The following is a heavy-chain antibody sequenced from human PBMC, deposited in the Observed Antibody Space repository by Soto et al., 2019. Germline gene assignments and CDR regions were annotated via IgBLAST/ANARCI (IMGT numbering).Heavy chain of an antibody. CDR3: ARDGVVAGTDVFHYGMDV. CDR1: GGTFRNYA. Sequence: QVQLMQSGAQVKKPESSVKVSCKASGGTFRNYAFSWVRQAPGQGLEWMGGTNPIFGTANYAQKFQGRVTITADEATTTIYMELSSLRSDDTAVYYCARDGVVAGTDVFHYGMDVWGQGTTVTVSS. CDR2: TNPIFGTA. J-gene: IGHJ6*02. V-gene: IGHV1-69*12. D-gene: IGHD6-19*01.